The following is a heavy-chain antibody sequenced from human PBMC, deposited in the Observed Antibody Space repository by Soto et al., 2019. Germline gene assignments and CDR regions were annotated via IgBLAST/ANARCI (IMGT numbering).Heavy chain of an antibody. CDR2: INHSGST. CDR3: ATGQYCSGGSCYTTEYFQH. D-gene: IGHD2-15*01. Sequence: QVQLQQWGAGLLKPSETLSLTCAVYGGSFSGYYWSWIRQPPGKGLEWIGEINHSGSTNYNPSLKSRVTISVDTSKNQFSLKLSSVTAADTAVYYCATGQYCSGGSCYTTEYFQHWGQGTLVTVSS. CDR1: GGSFSGYY. J-gene: IGHJ1*01. V-gene: IGHV4-34*01.